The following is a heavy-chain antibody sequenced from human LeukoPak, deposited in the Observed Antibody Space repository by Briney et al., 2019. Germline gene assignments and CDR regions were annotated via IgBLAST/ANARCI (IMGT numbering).Heavy chain of an antibody. CDR3: ATALVMYYFQH. CDR1: GYTFTSYG. J-gene: IGHJ1*01. V-gene: IGHV1-18*01. D-gene: IGHD2-8*01. Sequence: GASVKVSCKASGYTFTSYGISWVRQAPGQGLEWMGWISAYNGNTNYAQKLQGRVTMTTDTSTSTAYMELRSLRSEDTAVYYCATALVMYYFQHWGQGTLVTVSS. CDR2: ISAYNGNT.